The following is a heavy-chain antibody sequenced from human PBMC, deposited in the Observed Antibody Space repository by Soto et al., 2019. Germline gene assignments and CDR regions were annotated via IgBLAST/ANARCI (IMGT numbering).Heavy chain of an antibody. CDR2: ISGSGGST. Sequence: PGGSLRLSCAASGFMFGSYAMSWVRQVPGKGLEWVSAISGSGGSTYYADSVKGRFTISRDNSKNTLYLQMNSLKVEDTAVYFCARPSSFFDSYYFAYWGQGTLVTVSS. V-gene: IGHV3-23*01. CDR3: ARPSSFFDSYYFAY. D-gene: IGHD3-9*01. CDR1: GFMFGSYA. J-gene: IGHJ4*02.